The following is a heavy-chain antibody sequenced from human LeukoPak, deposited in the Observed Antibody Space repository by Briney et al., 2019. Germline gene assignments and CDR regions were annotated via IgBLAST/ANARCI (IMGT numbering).Heavy chain of an antibody. Sequence: GGSLRLSCAASGFTFSSYGMHWVRQAPGKGLEWVAVISYDGSNKYYADSVKGRFTISRDNSKNTLYLQMNSLRAEDTAVYYCARVGVAMAPYYYGMDVWGQGTTVTVSS. CDR3: ARVGVAMAPYYYGMDV. CDR1: GFTFSSYG. CDR2: ISYDGSNK. V-gene: IGHV3-30*19. D-gene: IGHD3-3*01. J-gene: IGHJ6*02.